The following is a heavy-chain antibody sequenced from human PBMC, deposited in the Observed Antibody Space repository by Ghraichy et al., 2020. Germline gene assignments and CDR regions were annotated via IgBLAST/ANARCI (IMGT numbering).Heavy chain of an antibody. V-gene: IGHV4-31*03. CDR1: GGSISSGGYY. CDR3: ARDRPGGMDV. J-gene: IGHJ6*02. D-gene: IGHD7-27*01. Sequence: SETLSLTCTVSGGSISSGGYYWSWIRQHPGKGLEWIGYIYYSGSTYYNPSLKSRVTISVDTSKHQFSLKLSSVTAADTAVYYCARDRPGGMDVWGQGTTVTVSS. CDR2: IYYSGST.